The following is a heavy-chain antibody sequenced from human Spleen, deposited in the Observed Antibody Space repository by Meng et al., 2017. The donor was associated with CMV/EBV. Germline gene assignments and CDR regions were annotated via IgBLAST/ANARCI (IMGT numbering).Heavy chain of an antibody. CDR1: GGSISRNGHY. Sequence: QVLDSGPGLVKPSGPLSPPCAVSGGSISRNGHYWGWIRQPPGKGLEWIASIDYSGITFQNPSLKSRLTTSVDTSKNQFSLQLRFVTAADTAVYYCARHRGNYYQSFLHWGQGTLVTVSS. CDR2: IDYSGIT. CDR3: ARHRGNYYQSFLH. D-gene: IGHD1-26*01. J-gene: IGHJ1*01. V-gene: IGHV4-39*01.